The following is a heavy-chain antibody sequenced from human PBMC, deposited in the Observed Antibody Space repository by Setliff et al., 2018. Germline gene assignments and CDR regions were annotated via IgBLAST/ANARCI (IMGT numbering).Heavy chain of an antibody. V-gene: IGHV1-18*01. CDR1: GFTFKTYS. CDR2: ISAYNGNT. Sequence: ASVKVSCKASGFTFKTYSFSWIRQAPGQGLEWMGWISAYNGNTNYAQKLQGRVTMTTDTSTSTAYMELRSLKSDDTAVYYCARCLPFLSGYERGAFDYWGQGTLVTVSS. J-gene: IGHJ4*02. D-gene: IGHD5-12*01. CDR3: ARCLPFLSGYERGAFDY.